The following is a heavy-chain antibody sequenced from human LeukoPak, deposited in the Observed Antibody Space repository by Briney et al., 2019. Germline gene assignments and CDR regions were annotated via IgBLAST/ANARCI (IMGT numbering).Heavy chain of an antibody. Sequence: ASVKVSCKASGYTFTGYYMHWVRQAPGQGLEWMGWINPNSGGTNYAQKFQGRVTMTRDTSISTAYMELSRLRSDDTAVYYCARGFGYCCSTSCYEIDENWFDPWGQGTLVTVSS. D-gene: IGHD2-2*01. V-gene: IGHV1-2*02. J-gene: IGHJ5*02. CDR3: ARGFGYCCSTSCYEIDENWFDP. CDR2: INPNSGGT. CDR1: GYTFTGYY.